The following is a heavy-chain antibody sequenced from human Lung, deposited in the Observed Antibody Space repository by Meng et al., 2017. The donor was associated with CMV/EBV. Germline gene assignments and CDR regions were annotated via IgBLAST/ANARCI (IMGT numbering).Heavy chain of an antibody. D-gene: IGHD2-2*01. CDR3: ARDLRRYCSSTSCSPAAGYFDY. V-gene: IGHV3-21*01. Sequence: YSMNWVRQAQGKGLEWVSSISSSSSYIYYADSVKGRFTISRDNAKNSLYLQMNSLRAEDTAVYYCARDLRRYCSSTSCSPAAGYFDYWGQGTLVTVSS. J-gene: IGHJ4*02. CDR1: YS. CDR2: ISSSSSYI.